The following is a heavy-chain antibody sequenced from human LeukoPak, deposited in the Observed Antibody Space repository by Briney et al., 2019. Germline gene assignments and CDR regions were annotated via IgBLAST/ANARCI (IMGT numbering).Heavy chain of an antibody. CDR3: ARLGYYYYGMDV. Sequence: PSETLSLTCTVSGGSISSYYWSWIRQPPGKGLEWMGYIYYSGSTNYNPSLKSRVTISVDTSKNQFSLKLSSVTAADTAVYYCARLGYYYYGMDVWGQGTTVTVSS. CDR1: GGSISSYY. CDR2: IYYSGST. V-gene: IGHV4-59*01. J-gene: IGHJ6*02.